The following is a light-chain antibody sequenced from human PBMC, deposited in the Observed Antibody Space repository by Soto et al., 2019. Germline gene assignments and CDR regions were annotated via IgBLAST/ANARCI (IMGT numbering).Light chain of an antibody. CDR1: QGISSY. Sequence: IQLTQSPSSLSASVGDRVTITCRASQGISSYLAWYQQKPGKAPKLLIYAASTSQSGVPSRFSGSGSGTDFTLTISSLQPEDFATYYCQQLNSYPQSFGPGTKVDIK. CDR2: AAS. CDR3: QQLNSYPQS. V-gene: IGKV1-9*01. J-gene: IGKJ3*01.